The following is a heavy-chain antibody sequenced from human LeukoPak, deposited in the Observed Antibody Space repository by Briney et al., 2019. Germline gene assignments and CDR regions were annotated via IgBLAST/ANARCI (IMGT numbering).Heavy chain of an antibody. V-gene: IGHV3-7*01. CDR1: GFTFSSYW. D-gene: IGHD5-18*01. J-gene: IGHJ6*03. CDR3: AREDTAMALGYYYMDV. CDR2: IKQDGSEK. Sequence: GGSLRLSCAASGFTFSSYWMSWVRQAPGKGLEWVANIKQDGSEKYYVDSVKGRFTISRDNAKNSLYLQMNSLRAEDTAVYYCAREDTAMALGYYYMDVWGKGTTVTVSS.